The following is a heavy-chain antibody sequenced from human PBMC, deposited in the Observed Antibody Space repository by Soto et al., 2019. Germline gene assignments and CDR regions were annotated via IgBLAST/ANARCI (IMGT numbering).Heavy chain of an antibody. CDR1: GFTFSTYA. CDR3: MNLYSYGSGSYYK. V-gene: IGHV3-23*01. CDR2: MSGSGGST. D-gene: IGHD3-10*01. Sequence: EVQLLESGGGLVQPGGSLRLSCAASGFTFSTYAMSWVRQAPGKGLEWVAGMSGSGGSTYYADSVKGRFTISRDNSKNTLYLQINSLRAEDTAVYYCMNLYSYGSGSYYKWGQGTLVTVSS. J-gene: IGHJ4*02.